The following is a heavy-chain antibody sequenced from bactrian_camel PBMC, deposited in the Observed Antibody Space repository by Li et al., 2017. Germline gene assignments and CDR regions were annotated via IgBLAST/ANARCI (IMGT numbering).Heavy chain of an antibody. D-gene: IGHD1*01. CDR2: IYTGGGSP. Sequence: VQLVESGGGSVQAGGSLRLSCTASGFTYSSRTMAWFRQAPGKQRDGVAAIYTGGGSPNYDPSVKGRFTISHDAAKNSVDLQMNSLKPDDTTVYYCAATGQMLSVAGCRTQGTQVTVS. CDR1: GFTYSSRT. J-gene: IGHJ4*01. V-gene: IGHV3S40*01.